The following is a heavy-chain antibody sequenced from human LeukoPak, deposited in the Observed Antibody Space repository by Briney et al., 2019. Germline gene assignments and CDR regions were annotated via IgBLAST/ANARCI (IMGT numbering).Heavy chain of an antibody. Sequence: GGSLRLSCAASGFTVRNNYMSWVRQAPGKGLEWLSVIYSGGSTCYADSVKGRFTISRDNSKNTLYLQMNSLRAEDTAGYFCATGERMVRGDGVDYWGQGTLVTVSS. D-gene: IGHD3-10*01. CDR1: GFTVRNNY. J-gene: IGHJ4*02. CDR2: IYSGGST. CDR3: ATGERMVRGDGVDY. V-gene: IGHV3-66*01.